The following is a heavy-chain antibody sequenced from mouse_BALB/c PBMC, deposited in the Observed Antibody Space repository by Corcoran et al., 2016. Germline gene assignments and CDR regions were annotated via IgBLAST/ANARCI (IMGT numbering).Heavy chain of an antibody. CDR2: ISCYNGAT. V-gene: IGHV1S34*01. D-gene: IGHD1-1*01. CDR1: GYSFTGYY. J-gene: IGHJ4*01. Sequence: LVKPGASVTISCKASGYSFTGYYMHWVKQRHGKSLEWIGYISCYNGATSYNQKFKGKATFTVDTSSSTAYMQFNSLTSEDSAVYYCARGYYYGSSYTYYAMDYCGQGTSVTVSS. CDR3: ARGYYYGSSYTYYAMDY.